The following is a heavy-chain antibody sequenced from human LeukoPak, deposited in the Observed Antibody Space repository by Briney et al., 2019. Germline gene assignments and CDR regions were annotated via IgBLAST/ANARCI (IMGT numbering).Heavy chain of an antibody. CDR3: ARDYAGSPDY. Sequence: GGSLRLSCTASGFTFSTYWINWVRQSPGKGLVWVALINGDGSTTTHADSVKGRFTISRDNAKNTAYLQMNSPRDEDTAVYFCARDYAGSPDYWGQGTLVTVSA. D-gene: IGHD3-10*01. CDR2: INGDGSTT. CDR1: GFTFSTYW. V-gene: IGHV3-74*03. J-gene: IGHJ4*02.